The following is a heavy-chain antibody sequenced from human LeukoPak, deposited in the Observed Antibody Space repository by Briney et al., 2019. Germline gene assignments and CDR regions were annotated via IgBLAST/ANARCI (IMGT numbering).Heavy chain of an antibody. D-gene: IGHD1-26*01. J-gene: IGHJ4*02. Sequence: ASVKVSCKVSGYTLTELSMPWVRQAPGKGLEWMGGFDPEDGETIYAQKFQGRVTMTEDTSTDTAYMELSSLRSEDTAVYYCATDWWERESRGFDYWGQGTLVTVSS. CDR3: ATDWWERESRGFDY. CDR2: FDPEDGET. CDR1: GYTLTELS. V-gene: IGHV1-24*01.